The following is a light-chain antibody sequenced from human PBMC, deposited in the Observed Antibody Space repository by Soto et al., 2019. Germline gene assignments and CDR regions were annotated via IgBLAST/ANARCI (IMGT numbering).Light chain of an antibody. V-gene: IGKV3-20*01. Sequence: ETVLTQSPGTLSLSPGERATLFCRAGQSVSSSHLAWYQQKPGQAPRLLISGAFNRVTDVPDRFSGSGSGTDFTLTISRLETEDFAMYYCRHYDGSPLTFGGGTKVDIK. CDR3: RHYDGSPLT. CDR2: GAF. CDR1: QSVSSSH. J-gene: IGKJ4*01.